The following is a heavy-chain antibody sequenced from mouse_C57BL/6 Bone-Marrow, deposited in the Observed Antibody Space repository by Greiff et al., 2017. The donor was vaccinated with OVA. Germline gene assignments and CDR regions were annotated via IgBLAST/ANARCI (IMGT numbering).Heavy chain of an antibody. J-gene: IGHJ3*01. Sequence: EVQLVESGGGLVQPGGSLKLSCAASGFTFSDYGMAWVRQAPRKGPEWVAFISNLAYSIYSADTVTGRFTISRENAKNTLYLEMSSLRSEDTAMYYCARHGFAYWGQGTLVTVSA. V-gene: IGHV5-15*01. CDR2: ISNLAYSI. CDR1: GFTFSDYG. CDR3: ARHGFAY.